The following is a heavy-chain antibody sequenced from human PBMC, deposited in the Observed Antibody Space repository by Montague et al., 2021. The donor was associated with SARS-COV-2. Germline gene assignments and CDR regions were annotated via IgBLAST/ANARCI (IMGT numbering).Heavy chain of an antibody. J-gene: IGHJ6*02. Sequence: SETLSLTCTVSGGSISNYYWSWIRQSPGKGLEWIAYIYYSGSTNYNPSLQSRVTISVDTSKNQFSLNLSSMTAADTAVYYCARARGGTFFSVIVAYYGMDIWGQGTTVTVS. D-gene: IGHD2-21*01. CDR1: GGSISNYY. CDR3: ARARGGTFFSVIVAYYGMDI. V-gene: IGHV4-59*01. CDR2: IYYSGST.